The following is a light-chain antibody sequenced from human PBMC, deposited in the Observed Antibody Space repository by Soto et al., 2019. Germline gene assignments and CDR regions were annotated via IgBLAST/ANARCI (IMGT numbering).Light chain of an antibody. CDR2: GAS. J-gene: IGKJ5*01. V-gene: IGKV3-15*01. CDR3: QQYNNWPPGT. CDR1: QSVSSN. Sequence: EIVMTQSPDTLSVSPGERATLSCRASQSVSSNLAWYQQKPGQAPRLLIYGASTRATGIPARFSGSGSGTEFTLTISSLQSEDFAVYYCQQYNNWPPGTFGQGTRLDIK.